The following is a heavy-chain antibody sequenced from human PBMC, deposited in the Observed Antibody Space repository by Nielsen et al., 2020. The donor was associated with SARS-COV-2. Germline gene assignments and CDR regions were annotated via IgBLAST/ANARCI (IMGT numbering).Heavy chain of an antibody. V-gene: IGHV1-18*01. CDR3: ARDPYDSSGYYYRAPDDAFDI. CDR2: ISAYNGNT. J-gene: IGHJ3*02. D-gene: IGHD3-22*01. CDR1: GYTFTSYA. Sequence: ASVKVSCKASGYTFTSYAMHWVRQAPGQGLEWMGWISAYNGNTNYAQKLQGRVTMTTDTSTSTAYMELRSLRSDDTAVYYCARDPYDSSGYYYRAPDDAFDIWGQGTMVTVSS.